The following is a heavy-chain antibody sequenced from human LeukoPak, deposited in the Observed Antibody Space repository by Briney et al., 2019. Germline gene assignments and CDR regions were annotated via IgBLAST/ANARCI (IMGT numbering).Heavy chain of an antibody. D-gene: IGHD2-15*01. CDR1: GYTFTGYY. J-gene: IGHJ6*02. Sequence: GASVKVSCKASGYTFTGYYMHWVRQAPGQGREGMGWINPHSGGTNYAQTFQGRVTMTRDTSISTAYLQWSSLKASDTAMYYCARHGASGYCSGGSCYSVKLALDKNYYYGMDVWGQGTTVTVSS. CDR2: INPHSGGT. CDR3: ARHGASGYCSGGSCYSVKLALDKNYYYGMDV. V-gene: IGHV1-2*02.